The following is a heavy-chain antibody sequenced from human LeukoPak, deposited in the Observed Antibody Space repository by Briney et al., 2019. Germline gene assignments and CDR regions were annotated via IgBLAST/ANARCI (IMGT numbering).Heavy chain of an antibody. J-gene: IGHJ5*02. V-gene: IGHV3-66*01. CDR1: GFTFSSNY. CDR3: ARYHYYDSSGYINWFDP. Sequence: GGSLRLSCAASGFTFSSNYMSWVRQAPGKGLEWVSVIYSGGSTYYADSVKGRFTTSRGNSKNTLYLQMNSLRAEDTAVYYCARYHYYDSSGYINWFDPWGQGTLVTVSS. CDR2: IYSGGST. D-gene: IGHD3-22*01.